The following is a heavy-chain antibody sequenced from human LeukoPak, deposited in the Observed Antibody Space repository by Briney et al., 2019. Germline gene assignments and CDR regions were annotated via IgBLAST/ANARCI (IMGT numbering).Heavy chain of an antibody. CDR3: THRLES. CDR1: GFRFSDSW. Sequence: GGFLRLSCAASGFRFSDSWMDWVRQAPGKGLEWVANIKPDGSEIHYVDAVKGRFTISRDNAKSSLYLQMNSLRAEDTAVYYCTHRLESWGQGTLATVSS. CDR2: IKPDGSEI. V-gene: IGHV3-7*02. J-gene: IGHJ4*02. D-gene: IGHD3-22*01.